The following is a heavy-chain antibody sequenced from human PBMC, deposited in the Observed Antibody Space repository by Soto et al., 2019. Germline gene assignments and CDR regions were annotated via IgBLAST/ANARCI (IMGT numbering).Heavy chain of an antibody. CDR1: GGTFSSYA. V-gene: IGHV1-69*12. CDR2: IIPIFGTA. J-gene: IGHJ2*01. Sequence: QVQLVQSGAEVKKPGSSVKVSCKASGGTFSSYAISWVRQAPGQGLEWMGGIIPIFGTANYAQKFQGRVTMTADESTSTADMELSSLRCEDTGVDYCARGHDYYDSSGYYYVGVWYFDLWGRGTLVTVSS. CDR3: ARGHDYYDSSGYYYVGVWYFDL. D-gene: IGHD3-22*01.